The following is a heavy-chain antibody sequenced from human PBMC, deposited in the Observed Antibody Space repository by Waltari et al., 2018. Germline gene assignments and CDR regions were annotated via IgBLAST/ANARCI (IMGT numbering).Heavy chain of an antibody. V-gene: IGHV3-53*02. Sequence: EVHLVETGGGLIQPGGSLRLSCAVSGFPVSSSYMSWVRQAPGKGLEWVSYLSAGGDTYFAGSLQGRVTISRDDSKNSLFLQMNSLSAADTAVYYCAKGTIFAGALDYWGQGALVTVSS. J-gene: IGHJ4*02. CDR3: AKGTIFAGALDY. D-gene: IGHD3-3*02. CDR2: LSAGGDT. CDR1: GFPVSSSY.